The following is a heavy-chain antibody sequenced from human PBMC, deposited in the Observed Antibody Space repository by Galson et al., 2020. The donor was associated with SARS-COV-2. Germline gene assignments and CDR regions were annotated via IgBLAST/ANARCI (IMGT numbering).Heavy chain of an antibody. CDR2: ISWDGGST. CDR1: GFTFDDYT. V-gene: IGHV3-43*01. D-gene: IGHD6-19*01. J-gene: IGHJ2*01. Sequence: GESLKISCAASGFTFDDYTMHWVRQAPGKGLEWVSLISWDGGSTYYADSVKGRFTISRDNSKNSLYLQMNSLRTEDTALYYCAKDSGSGWYWALAPTSALYWYFDLWGRGTLVTVSS. CDR3: AKDSGSGWYWALAPTSALYWYFDL.